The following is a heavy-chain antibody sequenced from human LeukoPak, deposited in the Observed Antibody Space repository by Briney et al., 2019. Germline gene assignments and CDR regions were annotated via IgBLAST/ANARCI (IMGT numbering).Heavy chain of an antibody. V-gene: IGHV4-4*07. J-gene: IGHJ4*02. D-gene: IGHD6-19*01. Sequence: PSETLSLTCTVSGGSISSYYWSWIRQPAGKGLEWIGRIYTSGSTNYNPSLKSRVTMSVDTSKNQFSLKLSSVTAADTAVYYCAREVRSSGWEYYFDYWGQGTLVTVSS. CDR3: AREVRSSGWEYYFDY. CDR2: IYTSGST. CDR1: GGSISSYY.